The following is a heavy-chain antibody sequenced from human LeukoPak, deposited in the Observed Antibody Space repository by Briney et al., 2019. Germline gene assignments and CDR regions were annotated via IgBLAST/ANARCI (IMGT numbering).Heavy chain of an antibody. Sequence: GRSLTLSCAASGFTFSSSAMHWVRQAPGKGLEWVAVVFSDGTYKYYADSVKGRFTISRDNSKNMLFLQMNSLRAEDTAVYYCAKGPLYYYGDNAWFGPWGQGTLVTVSS. CDR1: GFTFSSSA. D-gene: IGHD4-17*01. CDR2: VFSDGTYK. V-gene: IGHV3-30*18. CDR3: AKGPLYYYGDNAWFGP. J-gene: IGHJ5*02.